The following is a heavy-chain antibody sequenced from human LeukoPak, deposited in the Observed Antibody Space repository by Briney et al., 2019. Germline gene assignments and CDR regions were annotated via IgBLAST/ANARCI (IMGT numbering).Heavy chain of an antibody. J-gene: IGHJ1*01. CDR1: GFTLSSYS. D-gene: IGHD3-22*01. Sequence: GGSLRLSCAASGFTLSSYSMNWVRQAPGKGLEWVSSISSSSSYIYYADSVKGRFTISRDNAKNSLYLQMNSLRAEDTAVYYCANDYYDSSGYYQSREYFQHWGQGTLVTVSS. V-gene: IGHV3-21*01. CDR3: ANDYYDSSGYYQSREYFQH. CDR2: ISSSSSYI.